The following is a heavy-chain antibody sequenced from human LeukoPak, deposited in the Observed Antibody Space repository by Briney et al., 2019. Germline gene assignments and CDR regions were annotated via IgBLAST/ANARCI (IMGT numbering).Heavy chain of an antibody. D-gene: IGHD4-17*01. V-gene: IGHV3-21*01. CDR3: ARGVHGAQPGFDY. J-gene: IGHJ4*02. CDR2: ISSSSSYI. Sequence: GGSLRLSCAASGFTFSSYSMNWVRQAPGKGLEWDSSISSSSSYIYYADSVKGRFTISRDNAKNSLYLQMDSLRAEDTAVYYCARGVHGAQPGFDYWGQGTLVTVSS. CDR1: GFTFSSYS.